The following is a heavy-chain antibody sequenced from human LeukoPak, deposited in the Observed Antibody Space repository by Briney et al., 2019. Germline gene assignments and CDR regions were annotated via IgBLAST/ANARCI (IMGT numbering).Heavy chain of an antibody. Sequence: PGGSLRLSCAASGFTFSSYDMHWVRQATGKGLEWVSAIGTAGDTYYPGSVKGRFTISRENAKNSLYLQMNSLRAGDTAVYYCARAGDSSGYYNDAFDIWGQGTMVTVSS. CDR3: ARAGDSSGYYNDAFDI. CDR1: GFTFSSYD. J-gene: IGHJ3*02. CDR2: IGTAGDT. D-gene: IGHD3-22*01. V-gene: IGHV3-13*01.